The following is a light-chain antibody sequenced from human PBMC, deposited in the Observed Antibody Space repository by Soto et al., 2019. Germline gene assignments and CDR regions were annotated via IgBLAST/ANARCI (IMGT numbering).Light chain of an antibody. V-gene: IGKV1-39*01. Sequence: DIRMTQSPSSLSASVGDTVTITCRASQSISRHLNWYPQKPGKAPNLLMYTASNVQSGVPSRFSGSGSGTDFTLTISSLQPEDFATYDCQQSYSTPISFGQGTRLAI. CDR2: TAS. J-gene: IGKJ5*01. CDR1: QSISRH. CDR3: QQSYSTPIS.